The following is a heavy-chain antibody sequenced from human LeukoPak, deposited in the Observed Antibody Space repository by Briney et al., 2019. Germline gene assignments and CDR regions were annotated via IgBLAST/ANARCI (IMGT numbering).Heavy chain of an antibody. V-gene: IGHV1-2*04. Sequence: ASVKLSCKASGYTFTGYYMHWVRQAPGQGLEWMGWINPNSGGTNYAQKFQGWVTMTRDTSISTAYMELSRLRSDDTAVYYCARGRRMKAMVRGVITDYYGMDVWGKGTTVTVSS. CDR1: GYTFTGYY. CDR2: INPNSGGT. J-gene: IGHJ6*04. D-gene: IGHD3-10*01. CDR3: ARGRRMKAMVRGVITDYYGMDV.